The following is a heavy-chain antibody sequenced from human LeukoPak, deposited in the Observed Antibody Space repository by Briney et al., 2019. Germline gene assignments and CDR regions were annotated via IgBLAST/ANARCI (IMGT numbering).Heavy chain of an antibody. CDR1: RFTFRIYA. CDR2: ISGSGGTT. CDR3: ARDGKAVAAQRYYFDY. J-gene: IGHJ4*02. Sequence: GGSLRLSCAASRFTFRIYAMTWVRQAPGKGLEWVSRISGSGGTTYYADSVKGRFTISRDNAKNSLYLQMNSLRDEDTAVYYCARDGKAVAAQRYYFDYWAREPWSPSPQ. D-gene: IGHD6-19*01. V-gene: IGHV3-23*01.